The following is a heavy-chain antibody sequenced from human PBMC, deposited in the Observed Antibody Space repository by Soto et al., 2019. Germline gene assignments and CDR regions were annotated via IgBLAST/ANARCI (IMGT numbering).Heavy chain of an antibody. CDR1: GGTFSSYT. Sequence: SVKVSCKASGGTFSSYTISWVRQAPGQGLEWMGRIIPILGIANYAQKFQGRVTITADKSTSTAYMELSNLRSEDTAVYYCARLVVVRGVIHHKDYVMDVWGQGTTDTV. J-gene: IGHJ6*02. CDR3: ARLVVVRGVIHHKDYVMDV. V-gene: IGHV1-69*02. D-gene: IGHD3-10*01. CDR2: IIPILGIA.